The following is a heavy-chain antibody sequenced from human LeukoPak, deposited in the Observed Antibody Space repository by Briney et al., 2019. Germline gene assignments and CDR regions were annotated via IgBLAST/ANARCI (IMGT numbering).Heavy chain of an antibody. CDR3: ARGIQLWSSDAFDI. CDR1: GFTLSSYW. V-gene: IGHV3-7*01. CDR2: IKQDGSEK. Sequence: GGSLRLSCAASGFTLSSYWMSWVRQAPGKGLEWVANIKQDGSEKYYVDSVKGRFTISRDNAKNSLYLQMNSLRAEDTAVYYCARGIQLWSSDAFDIWGQGTMVTVSS. J-gene: IGHJ3*02. D-gene: IGHD5-18*01.